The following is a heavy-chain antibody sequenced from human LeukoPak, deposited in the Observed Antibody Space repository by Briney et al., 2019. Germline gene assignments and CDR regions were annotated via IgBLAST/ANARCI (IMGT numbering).Heavy chain of an antibody. D-gene: IGHD3-9*01. V-gene: IGHV4-59*01. CDR1: GGSISSYY. CDR3: ARDTLTGSGYMDV. Sequence: KPSETLSLTCTVSGGSISSYYWSWIRQPPGKGLEWIGYIYYSGSTNYNPSPKSRVTISVDTSKNQFSLKLSSVTAADTAVYYCARDTLTGSGYMDVWGKGTTVTVSS. J-gene: IGHJ6*03. CDR2: IYYSGST.